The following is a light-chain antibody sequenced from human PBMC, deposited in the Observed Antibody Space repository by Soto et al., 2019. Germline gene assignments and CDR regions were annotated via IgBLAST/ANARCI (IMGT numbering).Light chain of an antibody. CDR3: QQYNTYWT. V-gene: IGKV1-5*03. CDR1: QSISSW. CDR2: KAS. Sequence: DIQMTQSPSTLSASVGDRVTITCRASQSISSWLAWYQQKPGQAPKLLIYKASILESGVPSRFSGSGSGTEFPLTISRLQPDDFATYYCQQYNTYWTFGQGTKVEIK. J-gene: IGKJ1*01.